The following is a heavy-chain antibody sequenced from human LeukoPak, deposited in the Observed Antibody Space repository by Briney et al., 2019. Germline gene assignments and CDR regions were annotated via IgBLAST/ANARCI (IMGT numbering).Heavy chain of an antibody. V-gene: IGHV6-1*01. CDR1: GDSVPSNTAA. CDR3: ARDPSYDQGLDY. D-gene: IGHD3-3*01. Sequence: SQTLSLTCAISGDSVPSNTAAWYWIRQSPSRGLEWLGRTYYRSKWVYQCAVSVRSRITINVDTSKNQFSLQLSSVTPEDTAVYYCARDPSYDQGLDYWGQGTLVTVSS. J-gene: IGHJ4*02. CDR2: TYYRSKWVY.